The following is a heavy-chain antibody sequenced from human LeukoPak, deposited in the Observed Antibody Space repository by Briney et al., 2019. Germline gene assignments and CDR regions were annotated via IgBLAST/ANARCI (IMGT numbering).Heavy chain of an antibody. D-gene: IGHD5-18*01. Sequence: GESLKISCKGSGYSFTSYWISWVRQMPGKGLEWMGRIDPSDSYTNYSPSFQGHVTISADKSISIAYLQWSSLKASDTAMYYCARVPSALDTAMVTHSDYWGQGALVTVSS. V-gene: IGHV5-10-1*01. CDR1: GYSFTSYW. CDR2: IDPSDSYT. J-gene: IGHJ4*02. CDR3: ARVPSALDTAMVTHSDY.